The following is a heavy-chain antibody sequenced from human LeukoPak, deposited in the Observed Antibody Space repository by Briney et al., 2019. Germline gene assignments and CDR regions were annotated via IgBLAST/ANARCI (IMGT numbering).Heavy chain of an antibody. V-gene: IGHV3-53*01. J-gene: IGHJ4*02. CDR3: AKGSSRVDDYGDYFDY. Sequence: PGGSLRLSCAASGFTVNNNHMSWVRQAPGKGLEWVSVISNGGTTYYADSVEGRFTISRDNSENTLYLQMSSLRAEDTAVYYCAKGSSRVDDYGDYFDYWGQGTLVTVSS. D-gene: IGHD4-17*01. CDR1: GFTVNNNH. CDR2: ISNGGTT.